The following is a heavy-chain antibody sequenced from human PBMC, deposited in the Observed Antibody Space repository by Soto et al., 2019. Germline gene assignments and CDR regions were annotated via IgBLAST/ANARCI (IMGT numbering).Heavy chain of an antibody. CDR2: IKQDGSVK. CDR1: GFTFSNYW. CDR3: AKLRGDYTVFDY. V-gene: IGHV3-7*03. D-gene: IGHD4-17*01. Sequence: LILSCAPSGFTFSNYWISWVRQAPGQVLEWVASIKQDGSVKHYVDSVKGRFTISRDNAEKSLHLQMNSLRAEDTAVYYCAKLRGDYTVFDYWGQGARVTVS. J-gene: IGHJ4*02.